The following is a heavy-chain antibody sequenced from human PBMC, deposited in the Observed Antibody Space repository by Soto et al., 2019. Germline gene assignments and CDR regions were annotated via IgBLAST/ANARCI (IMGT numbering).Heavy chain of an antibody. V-gene: IGHV3-30*18. CDR1: GVTFSNYG. D-gene: IGHD4-17*01. J-gene: IGHJ4*02. CDR3: AKASTMTTAPTYFDY. Sequence: GGSLRLSCAASGVTFSNYGMNWVRQAPGKGLEWVAVISFDGTNKYYADSVKGRFTISRDIAKNTLYLQMNRLRAEASAVYYCAKASTMTTAPTYFDYWGQGTLVTVSS. CDR2: ISFDGTNK.